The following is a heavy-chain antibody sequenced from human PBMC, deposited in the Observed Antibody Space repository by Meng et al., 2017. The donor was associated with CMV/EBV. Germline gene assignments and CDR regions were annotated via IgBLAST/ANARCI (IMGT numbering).Heavy chain of an antibody. J-gene: IGHJ5*02. CDR3: ARDGPVMDYDSSGVNWFDP. D-gene: IGHD3-22*01. V-gene: IGHV4-39*07. Sequence: SETLSLTCTVSGGSISSSSYYWGWIRQPPGKGLEWIGSIYYSGSTYYNPSLKSRVTISVDTSKNQFSLKLSSVTAADTAVYYCARDGPVMDYDSSGVNWFDPWGQGTLVTVPQ. CDR1: GGSISSSSYY. CDR2: IYYSGST.